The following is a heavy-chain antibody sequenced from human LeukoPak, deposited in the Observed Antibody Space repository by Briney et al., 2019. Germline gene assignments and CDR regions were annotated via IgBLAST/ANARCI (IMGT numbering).Heavy chain of an antibody. J-gene: IGHJ4*02. Sequence: SQTLSLTCTVSGGSISSGDYYWSWIRQPPGKGLEWIGYIYYSGSTYYNPSLKSRVTMSVDTSKNQFPLKLSSATAADTAVYYCARDQVTGHFDYWGQGTLVTVSS. D-gene: IGHD5-18*01. V-gene: IGHV4-30-4*01. CDR2: IYYSGST. CDR1: GGSISSGDYY. CDR3: ARDQVTGHFDY.